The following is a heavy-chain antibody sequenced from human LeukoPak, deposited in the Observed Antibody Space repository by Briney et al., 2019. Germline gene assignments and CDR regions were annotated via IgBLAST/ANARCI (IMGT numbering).Heavy chain of an antibody. CDR2: ISGSGGST. CDR1: GFTFSSYA. D-gene: IGHD1-26*01. J-gene: IGHJ6*03. CDR3: AKDDGGSYYIYYYYMDV. V-gene: IGHV3-23*01. Sequence: GGSLRLSCAASGFTFSSYAMSWVRQAPGKGLEWVSAISGSGGSTYYADSVKGRFTISRDNSKNTLYLQMNSLRAEDTAVYYCAKDDGGSYYIYYYYMDVWGKGATVTISS.